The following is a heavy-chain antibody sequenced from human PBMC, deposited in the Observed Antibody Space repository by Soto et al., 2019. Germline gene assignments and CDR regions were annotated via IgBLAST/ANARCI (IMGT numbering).Heavy chain of an antibody. CDR1: GFAFSSYG. V-gene: IGHV3-30-3*01. D-gene: IGHD7-27*01. CDR2: ISHDGYNK. J-gene: IGHJ4*02. CDR3: ATLGWGKAFDY. Sequence: TVGSLRLSCEGSGFAFSSYGMHWVRQAPGKGLERVALISHDGYNKDYADSVKGRFTVSRDNSENTLYLELNSLRAEDTAVYYCATLGWGKAFDYWGQGKLVTVSS.